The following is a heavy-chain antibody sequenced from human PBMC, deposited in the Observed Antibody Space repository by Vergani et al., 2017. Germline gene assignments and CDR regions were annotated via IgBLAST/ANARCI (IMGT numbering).Heavy chain of an antibody. CDR3: ARSTDYPDDYVSSDYFRRTLDV. CDR2: IVPIFEKI. V-gene: IGHV1-69*13. J-gene: IGHJ6*03. D-gene: IGHD4/OR15-4a*01. Sequence: QVHLLQSGADFKKPGSSVKVSCKASGVSFRSLAISWVRLAPGQGLEWMGRIVPIFEKINYAPKFQGRVTITADESTNIAYMELTSLTSDDTAIYYCARSTDYPDDYVSSDYFRRTLDVWGKGTTVTVS. CDR1: GVSFRSLA.